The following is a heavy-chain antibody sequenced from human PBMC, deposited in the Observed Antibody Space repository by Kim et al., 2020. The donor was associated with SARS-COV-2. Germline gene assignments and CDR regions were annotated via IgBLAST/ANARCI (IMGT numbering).Heavy chain of an antibody. CDR3: ARDSPYSYDLDY. V-gene: IGHV3-30*01. J-gene: IGHJ4*02. Sequence: YYADSVKGRFTISRDNSKNTLDLQMNSLRAEDTAVYYCARDSPYSYDLDYWGQGTLVTVSS. D-gene: IGHD5-18*01.